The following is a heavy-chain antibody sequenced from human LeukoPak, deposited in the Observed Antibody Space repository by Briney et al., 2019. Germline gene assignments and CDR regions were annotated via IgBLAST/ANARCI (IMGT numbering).Heavy chain of an antibody. CDR1: GYTFTSYG. J-gene: IGHJ4*02. V-gene: IGHV1-18*01. CDR3: ARAIKEYYYDSSGCYYFDY. CDR2: ISAYNGNT. Sequence: VASVKVSCKASGYTFTSYGISWVRQAPGQGLEWMGWISAYNGNTNYAQKLQGRVTMTTDTSTSTAYMELRSLRSDDTAVYYCARAIKEYYYDSSGCYYFDYRGQGTLVTVSS. D-gene: IGHD3-22*01.